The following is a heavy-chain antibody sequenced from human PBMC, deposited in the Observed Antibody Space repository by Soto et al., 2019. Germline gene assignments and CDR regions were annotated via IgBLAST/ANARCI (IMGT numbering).Heavy chain of an antibody. D-gene: IGHD5-12*01. CDR2: INQSGST. Sequence: QVQLQQWGAGLLKPSETLSLTCAVYGGSFSGYYWSWIRQPPGKGLEWIGEINQSGSTNYTPSLKSRVTISVDTSKNQFSLKLSSVTAADTAVYYCARDGPEYSGYVEYNWFDPWGQGTLVTVSS. J-gene: IGHJ5*02. V-gene: IGHV4-34*01. CDR1: GGSFSGYY. CDR3: ARDGPEYSGYVEYNWFDP.